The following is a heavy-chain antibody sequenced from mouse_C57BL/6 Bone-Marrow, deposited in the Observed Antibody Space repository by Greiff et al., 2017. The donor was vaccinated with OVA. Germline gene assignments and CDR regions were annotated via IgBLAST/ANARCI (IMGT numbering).Heavy chain of an antibody. Sequence: DVKLVESGGGLVKPGGSLKLSCAASGFTFSSYAMSWVRQTPEKRLEWVATISDGGSYTYYPDNVKGRFTISRDNAKNNLYLQMSHLKSEDTAMYYCAREEGYSNGILFDYWGQGTTLTVSS. CDR1: GFTFSSYA. V-gene: IGHV5-4*01. CDR3: AREEGYSNGILFDY. D-gene: IGHD2-5*01. J-gene: IGHJ2*01. CDR2: ISDGGSYT.